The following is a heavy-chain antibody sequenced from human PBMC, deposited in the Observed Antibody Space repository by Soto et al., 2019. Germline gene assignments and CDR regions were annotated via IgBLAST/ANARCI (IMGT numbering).Heavy chain of an antibody. J-gene: IGHJ5*02. V-gene: IGHV4-39*07. D-gene: IGHD3-10*01. CDR2: IYYTGST. CDR3: ARNKGWFGELPTNWFDP. Sequence: SETLSLTCYFPCCSITSSNSYWGWIRQPPGKGLEWIASIYYTGSTYNNPSLRSRVTMSVDTSNNQFSLKLSSVTAADTAVYYCARNKGWFGELPTNWFDPWGQGTLVTVS. CDR1: CCSITSSNSY.